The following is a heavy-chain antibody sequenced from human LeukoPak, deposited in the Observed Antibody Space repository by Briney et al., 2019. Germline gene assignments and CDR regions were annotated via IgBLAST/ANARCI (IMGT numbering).Heavy chain of an antibody. CDR1: GYTFINYG. CDR3: ARDSGYYYDSSGYYHGGIGSFDY. V-gene: IGHV1-18*01. D-gene: IGHD3-22*01. CDR2: ISTYNGYT. J-gene: IGHJ4*02. Sequence: ASVKVSCRASGYTFINYGISWVRQAPGQGLEWMGYISTYNGYTNYAQKLQGRVSMTTDTSTSTAYMELRSLRSDDTAVYYCARDSGYYYDSSGYYHGGIGSFDYWGQGTLVTVSS.